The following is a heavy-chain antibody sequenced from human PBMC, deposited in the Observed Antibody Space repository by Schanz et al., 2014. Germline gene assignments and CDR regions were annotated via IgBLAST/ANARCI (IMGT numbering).Heavy chain of an antibody. CDR3: ARDGDFDY. Sequence: QVQLVESGGGVVQPGGSLRLSCAASRFTFSTYGMHWVRQAPGKGLEWVVFIRSDGSNKYYADSVKGRFTISRDNSKNTLFLQMSSLRAEDTAVYYCARDGDFDYWGQGTLVTVSS. CDR2: IRSDGSNK. CDR1: RFTFSTYG. J-gene: IGHJ4*02. V-gene: IGHV3-30*02.